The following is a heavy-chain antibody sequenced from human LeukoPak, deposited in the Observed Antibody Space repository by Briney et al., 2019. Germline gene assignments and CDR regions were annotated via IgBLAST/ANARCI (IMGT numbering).Heavy chain of an antibody. CDR3: ARGSGYTYGYPFDS. D-gene: IGHD5-18*01. Sequence: PSETLSLTCTVSGGSMSSYYWSWIRQPAGKGLEWIGRIYTSGSTNHNPSLKSRVTMSVDTSKNQFSLKLSSVTAADTAVYYCARGSGYTYGYPFDSWGQGTLVTVSS. CDR1: GGSMSSYY. CDR2: IYTSGST. J-gene: IGHJ4*02. V-gene: IGHV4-4*07.